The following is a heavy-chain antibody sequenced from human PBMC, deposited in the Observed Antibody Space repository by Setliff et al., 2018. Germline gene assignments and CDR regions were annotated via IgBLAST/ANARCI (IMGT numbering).Heavy chain of an antibody. CDR3: ARVGSQGGYYFDS. D-gene: IGHD3-10*01. Sequence: GESLKISCKGSGYTFTNYWIGWVRQMPGKGLEWMGAIYPGDSDTRHSPSFQGQVTISADKSISTAYLQWSSLKASDTAMYYCARVGSQGGYYFDSWGQGTLVTVSS. CDR1: GYTFTNYW. CDR2: IYPGDSDT. J-gene: IGHJ4*02. V-gene: IGHV5-51*01.